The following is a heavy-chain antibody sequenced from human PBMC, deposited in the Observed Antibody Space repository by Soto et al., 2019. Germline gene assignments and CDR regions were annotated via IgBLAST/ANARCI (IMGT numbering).Heavy chain of an antibody. CDR2: INAYNGNT. CDR3: ARDPVAGTYFDY. CDR1: GYTFTTYG. V-gene: IGHV1-18*01. Sequence: QVQLVQSGAEVKEPGASVKVSCKASGYTFTTYGISWVRQAPGQGLEWMGWINAYNGNTNYAQNLQGRVNMTTDTSTSTTYMELRSLRSDDTAVYYCARDPVAGTYFDYWGQGTLVTVSS. D-gene: IGHD6-19*01. J-gene: IGHJ4*02.